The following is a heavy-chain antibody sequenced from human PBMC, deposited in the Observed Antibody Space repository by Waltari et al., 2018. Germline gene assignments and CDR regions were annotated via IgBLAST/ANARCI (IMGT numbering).Heavy chain of an antibody. Sequence: QVQLVQSGAEVKKPGASVRISCKASAYTLDSFYVNWVRQAPGQGLEWMGILNPEGGSATYAESLQGRVTMNRDKSTGTVYMELRSLRSDDTAVYYCSRGRGGYRFGSFDLWGQGTLVTVS. V-gene: IGHV1-46*02. J-gene: IGHJ3*01. CDR1: AYTLDSFY. D-gene: IGHD5-12*01. CDR3: SRGRGGYRFGSFDL. CDR2: LNPEGGSA.